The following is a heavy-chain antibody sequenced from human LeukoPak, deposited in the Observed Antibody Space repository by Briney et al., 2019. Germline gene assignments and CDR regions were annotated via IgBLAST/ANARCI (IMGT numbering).Heavy chain of an antibody. CDR2: IYSDGST. D-gene: IGHD6-6*01. CDR3: ANWIGSSSRDY. J-gene: IGHJ4*02. Sequence: GGSLRLSCAASGFTVSNNSMSWVRQAPGTGLEWVSLIYSDGSTSYADSVRGRFTISRDNSKNTLYLHMNSLRAEDTAVYYCANWIGSSSRDYWGQGTLVTVSS. V-gene: IGHV3-53*01. CDR1: GFTVSNNS.